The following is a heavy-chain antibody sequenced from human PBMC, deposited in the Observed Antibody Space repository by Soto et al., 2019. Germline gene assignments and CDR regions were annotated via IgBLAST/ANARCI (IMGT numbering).Heavy chain of an antibody. D-gene: IGHD3-9*01. CDR1: GYTFTSYG. V-gene: IGHV1-18*01. CDR3: ARDHVLRYFDWLLFAGSENYSYYMDV. CDR2: ISAYNGNT. Sequence: QVQLVQSGAEVKKPGASVKVSCKASGYTFTSYGISWVRQAPGQGLEWLGWISAYNGNTNYAQKLQGRVTMTTDTSTSTAYRELRSLRSDDTAEYYCARDHVLRYFDWLLFAGSENYSYYMDVWGKGTTVTVSS. J-gene: IGHJ6*03.